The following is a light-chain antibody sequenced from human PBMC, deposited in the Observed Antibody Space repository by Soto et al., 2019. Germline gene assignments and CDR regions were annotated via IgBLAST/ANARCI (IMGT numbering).Light chain of an antibody. V-gene: IGKV3-11*01. CDR1: QSVSSY. CDR2: DAS. Sequence: ETVLTQSPATLSLSPGESATLSCRASQSVSSYLAWYQQKPGQAPRLLISDASNRATGIPARFSGSGSGTDFTLTITSLEPEDFAVYYCQQRSNWQLTFGGGTKVEFK. J-gene: IGKJ4*01. CDR3: QQRSNWQLT.